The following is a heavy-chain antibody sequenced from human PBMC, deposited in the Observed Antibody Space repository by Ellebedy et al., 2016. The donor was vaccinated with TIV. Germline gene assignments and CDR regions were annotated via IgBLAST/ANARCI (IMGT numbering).Heavy chain of an antibody. Sequence: ASVKVSCKASGGTFSSYAISWVRQAPGQGLEWMGGIIPIFGTANYAQKFQGRVTITADESTSTAYMELSSLKASDTAMYYCARHAAPDDILTGYCPYWGQGTLVTVSS. CDR1: GGTFSSYA. J-gene: IGHJ4*02. CDR2: IIPIFGTA. V-gene: IGHV1-69*13. D-gene: IGHD3-9*01. CDR3: ARHAAPDDILTGYCPY.